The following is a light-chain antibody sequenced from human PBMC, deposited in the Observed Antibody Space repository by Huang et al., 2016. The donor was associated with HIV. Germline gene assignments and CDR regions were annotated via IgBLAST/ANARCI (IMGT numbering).Light chain of an antibody. CDR2: DAS. J-gene: IGKJ3*01. CDR1: HDINTY. CDR3: QQLSAYPLS. Sequence: QLTQSPSSLSASIGASVTIACRASHDINTYLAWYQQKPGRAPKLLSYDASTLQTGVPSRFRGFGSGTAFSLTITSLQPDDFAVYYCQQLSAYPLSFGPGTTVD. V-gene: IGKV1-9*01.